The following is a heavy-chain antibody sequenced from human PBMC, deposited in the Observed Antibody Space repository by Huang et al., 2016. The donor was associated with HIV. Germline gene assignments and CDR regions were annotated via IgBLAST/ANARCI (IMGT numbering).Heavy chain of an antibody. J-gene: IGHJ4*02. CDR3: ARILMYYNSSGYGFDY. CDR2: INHSGST. D-gene: IGHD3-22*01. V-gene: IGHV4-34*01. Sequence: QVQLQPWGAGLLNPSETLSLTCAVYGGAFSGYCWSWIRQPPGKGLEWIGEINHSGSTNYNPSLKSRVTISVDTSKNQFSLKLSSVTAADTAVYYCARILMYYNSSGYGFDYWGQGTLVTVSS. CDR1: GGAFSGYC.